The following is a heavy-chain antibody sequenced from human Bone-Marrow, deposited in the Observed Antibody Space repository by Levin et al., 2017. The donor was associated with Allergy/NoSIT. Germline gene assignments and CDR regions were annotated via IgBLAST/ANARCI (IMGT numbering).Heavy chain of an antibody. J-gene: IGHJ1*01. CDR1: GSSISSGYY. Sequence: SETLSLTCTVSGSSISSGYYWGWIRQPPGKGLEWIGSIYHSGSTYYNPSLKSRVTISVDTSKNQFSLKLSSVTAADTAVYYCASPAYCSGGSCYHEYFQHWGQGTLVTVSS. D-gene: IGHD2-15*01. V-gene: IGHV4-38-2*02. CDR2: IYHSGST. CDR3: ASPAYCSGGSCYHEYFQH.